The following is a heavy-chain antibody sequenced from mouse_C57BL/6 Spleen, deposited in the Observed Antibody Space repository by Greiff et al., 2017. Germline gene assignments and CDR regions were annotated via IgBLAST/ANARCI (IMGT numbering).Heavy chain of an antibody. CDR2: IDPSDSYT. CDR1: GYTFTSYW. V-gene: IGHV1-59*01. D-gene: IGHD2-5*01. J-gene: IGHJ2*01. CDR3: ALYYSKDY. Sequence: QVQLQQPGAELVRPGTSVKLSCKASGYTFTSYWMHWVKQRSGQGLEWIGVIDPSDSYTNYNQKFKGKATLTVDTSSSTAYMQLSSLTSEDSAVYYCALYYSKDYWGQGTTLTVSS.